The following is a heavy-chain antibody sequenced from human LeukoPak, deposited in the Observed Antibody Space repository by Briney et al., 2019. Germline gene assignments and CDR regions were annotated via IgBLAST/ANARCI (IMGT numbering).Heavy chain of an antibody. CDR3: AKDKIAAAGTVYYFDY. D-gene: IGHD6-13*01. CDR1: GFTFSTYS. CDR2: INNYGGST. V-gene: IGHV3-23*01. Sequence: GGSLRLSCAASGFTFSTYSMGWVRQAPGKGLEWVSVINNYGGSTFYADSVKGRFTISRDNSKNTLYLQMNSLRAEDTAVYYCAKDKIAAAGTVYYFDYWGQGTLVTVSS. J-gene: IGHJ4*02.